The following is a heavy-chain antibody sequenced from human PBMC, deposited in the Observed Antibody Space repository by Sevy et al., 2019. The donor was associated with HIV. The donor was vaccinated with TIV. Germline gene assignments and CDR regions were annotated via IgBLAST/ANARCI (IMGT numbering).Heavy chain of an antibody. CDR1: GFTFSSYA. J-gene: IGHJ4*02. CDR3: AMSYDSSGYYYY. Sequence: GGSLRLSCAASGFTFSSYAMNWVRQAPGKGLEWVLAISGSGGSTYYADSVKGRFTISRDNSKNTLYLQMNSLRAEDTAVYYCAMSYDSSGYYYYWGQGTLVTVSS. V-gene: IGHV3-23*01. CDR2: ISGSGGST. D-gene: IGHD3-22*01.